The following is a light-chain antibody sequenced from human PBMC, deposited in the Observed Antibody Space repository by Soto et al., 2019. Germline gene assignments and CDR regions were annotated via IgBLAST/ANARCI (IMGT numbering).Light chain of an antibody. J-gene: IGLJ2*01. CDR2: DVS. CDR1: SSDVGGYNY. CDR3: SSYTSSSTPVV. V-gene: IGLV2-14*01. Sequence: QSALTQPASVSGSPGQSITISCTGTSSDVGGYNYVSWYQQHPGKAPKLMIYDVSNRPSGVSNRFSGSKSGNTASLNISGLQAEEEADYYCSSYTSSSTPVVFGGGTKVTVL.